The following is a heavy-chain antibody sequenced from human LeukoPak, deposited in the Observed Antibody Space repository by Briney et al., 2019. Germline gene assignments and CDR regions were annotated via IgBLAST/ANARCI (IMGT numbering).Heavy chain of an antibody. CDR2: IYSGGST. D-gene: IGHD6-13*01. J-gene: IGHJ4*02. V-gene: IGHV3-66*01. CDR3: AGGARRQQPFDY. Sequence: PGGSLRLSCAASEFTVSSNYMNWVRQAPGKGLEWVSVIYSGGSTHYADSVKGRFTISRDNSKNTLYLQMNSLRAEDTAVYYCAGGARRQQPFDYWGQGTLVTVSS. CDR1: EFTVSSNY.